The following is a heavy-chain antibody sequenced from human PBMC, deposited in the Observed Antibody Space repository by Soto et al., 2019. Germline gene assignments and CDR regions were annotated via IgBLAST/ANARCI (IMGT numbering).Heavy chain of an antibody. J-gene: IGHJ4*02. Sequence: GGSLRLSCAASGFTFSSYAMSWVRQAPGKGLEWVSAISGSGGSTYYADSVKGRFTISRDNSKNTLYLQMNSLRAEDTAVYYCAKERGLHLGELSSYFDYWGQGTLVTVSS. D-gene: IGHD3-16*02. CDR2: ISGSGGST. V-gene: IGHV3-23*01. CDR3: AKERGLHLGELSSYFDY. CDR1: GFTFSSYA.